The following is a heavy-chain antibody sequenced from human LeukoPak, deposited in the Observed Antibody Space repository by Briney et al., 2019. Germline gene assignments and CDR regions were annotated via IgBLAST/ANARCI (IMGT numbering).Heavy chain of an antibody. CDR3: AKVRWDHRELLLALDY. J-gene: IGHJ4*02. CDR2: ISYDGSNK. CDR1: GFTFSSYG. V-gene: IGHV3-30*18. D-gene: IGHD1-26*01. Sequence: GGSLRLSCAASGFTFSSYGMHWVRQAPGKGLEWVAVISYDGSNKYYADSVKGRFNISRDNSKNTLYLQMNSLIAEDTAVYYCAKVRWDHRELLLALDYWGQGTLVTVSS.